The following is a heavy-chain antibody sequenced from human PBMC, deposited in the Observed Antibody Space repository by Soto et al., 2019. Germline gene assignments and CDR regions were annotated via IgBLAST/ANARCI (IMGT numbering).Heavy chain of an antibody. J-gene: IGHJ5*02. V-gene: IGHV3-21*01. Sequence: PGGSLRLSCAGSGLTCSSYRMNWVLQAPGKGLEWVSSISSSSSYIYYADSVKGRFTISRDNAKNSLYLQMNSLRAEDTAVYYCARDRIAVVSYNWFDPWGQGTLVTVSS. CDR3: ARDRIAVVSYNWFDP. CDR2: ISSSSSYI. CDR1: GLTCSSYR. D-gene: IGHD6-19*01.